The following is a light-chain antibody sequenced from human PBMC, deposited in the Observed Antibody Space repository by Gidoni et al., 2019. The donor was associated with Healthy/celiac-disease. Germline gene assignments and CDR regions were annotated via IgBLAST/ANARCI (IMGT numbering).Light chain of an antibody. Sequence: DIQMTQSPSSLSASVGDRVTITCRASQSISSYLNWYQQKPGKAPKLLIYAASSLQSGVPSRFSGSGSGTDFTLTISSLQPEDFANYYCQQSYSTPRFXGXTKVEIK. J-gene: IGKJ4*01. V-gene: IGKV1-39*01. CDR3: QQSYSTPR. CDR1: QSISSY. CDR2: AAS.